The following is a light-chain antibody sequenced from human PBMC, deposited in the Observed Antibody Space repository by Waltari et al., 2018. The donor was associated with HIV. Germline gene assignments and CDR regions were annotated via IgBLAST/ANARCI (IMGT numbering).Light chain of an antibody. V-gene: IGLV2-8*01. Sequence: QSALTQPPSASGSPGQSVTVSCTGPSSDIGYFNYVSWYQQHPGKAPKLLIYDVNKGPAGVPDRFSASKSGATASLTVSGLLAEDEADYYCAAYAGNNIGIFGGGTKVTV. CDR2: DVN. CDR1: SSDIGYFNY. CDR3: AAYAGNNIGI. J-gene: IGLJ2*01.